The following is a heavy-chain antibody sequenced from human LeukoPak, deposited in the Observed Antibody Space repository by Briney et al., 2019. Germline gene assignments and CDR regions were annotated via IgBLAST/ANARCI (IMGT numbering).Heavy chain of an antibody. D-gene: IGHD5-18*01. Sequence: SETLSLTCTVSGGSISSSSYYWGWIRQPPGKGLEWIGSIYYSGSTYYNPSLKSRVTISVDTSKNQFSLKLSSVTAADTAVYYCARVPYVDTAMVKTGDNYYYYMDVWGKGTTVTVSS. J-gene: IGHJ6*03. CDR1: GGSISSSSYY. V-gene: IGHV4-39*07. CDR2: IYYSGST. CDR3: ARVPYVDTAMVKTGDNYYYYMDV.